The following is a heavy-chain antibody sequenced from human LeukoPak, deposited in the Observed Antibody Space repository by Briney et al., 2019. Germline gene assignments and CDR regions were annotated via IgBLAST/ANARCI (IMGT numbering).Heavy chain of an antibody. CDR1: GFTFSNYA. D-gene: IGHD3-9*01. CDR2: IVGSGATT. Sequence: GGSLRLSCVASGFTFSNYAMSWVRQAPGKGLEWVLAIVGSGATTYYADSVKGRFTISRDNSKNTLFLQMNSLRAEDTAVYYCAKWGDYDILTGYYDSDYWGQGTLVTVSS. V-gene: IGHV3-23*01. CDR3: AKWGDYDILTGYYDSDY. J-gene: IGHJ4*02.